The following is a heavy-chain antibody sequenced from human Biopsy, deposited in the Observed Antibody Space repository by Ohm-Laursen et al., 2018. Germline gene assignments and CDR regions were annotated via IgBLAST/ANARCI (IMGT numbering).Heavy chain of an antibody. Sequence: SETLSLTCTVSGGSMSDHYWSWLRQTPGKGLEWLGYIYYTGKTTYNPSLESRITISVDTSKNKFSLQLDSMTAADTAVYYYGRVWLWRGYGRDVWGQGTTVTVSS. CDR2: IYYTGKT. D-gene: IGHD6-19*01. J-gene: IGHJ6*02. V-gene: IGHV4-59*11. CDR3: GRVWLWRGYGRDV. CDR1: GGSMSDHY.